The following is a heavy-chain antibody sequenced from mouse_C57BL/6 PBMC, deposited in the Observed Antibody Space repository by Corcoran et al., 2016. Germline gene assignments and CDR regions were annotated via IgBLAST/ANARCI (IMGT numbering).Heavy chain of an antibody. CDR3: ASYEDAMDY. D-gene: IGHD2-3*01. CDR2: ISYDGSN. J-gene: IGHJ4*01. CDR1: GYSITSGYY. V-gene: IGHV3-6*01. Sequence: DVQLQESGPGLVKPSQSLSLTCSVTGYSITSGYYWNWIRQFPGNKLEWMGYISYDGSNNYNPSLKNRISITRDTSKNQFFLKLNSVTTEDTATYYCASYEDAMDYWGQGTSVTVSS.